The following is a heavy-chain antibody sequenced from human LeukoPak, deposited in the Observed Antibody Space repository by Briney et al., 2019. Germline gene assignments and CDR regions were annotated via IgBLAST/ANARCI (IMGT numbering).Heavy chain of an antibody. D-gene: IGHD3-10*01. J-gene: IGHJ5*02. Sequence: SEALSLTCTVSGGSISSGGYYWSWIRQHPGKGLEWIGYIYYSGSTYYNPSLKSRVTISVDTSKNQFSLKLSSVTAADTAVYYCARDCYYGSGSYHNWFDPWGQGTLVTVSS. CDR3: ARDCYYGSGSYHNWFDP. CDR2: IYYSGST. V-gene: IGHV4-31*03. CDR1: GGSISSGGYY.